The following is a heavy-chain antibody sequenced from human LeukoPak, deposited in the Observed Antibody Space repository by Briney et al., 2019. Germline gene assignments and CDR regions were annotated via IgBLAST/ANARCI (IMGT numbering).Heavy chain of an antibody. CDR2: INYSGST. V-gene: IGHV4-39*01. Sequence: SETLSLTCTVSGGSVSRSSYYWGWIRQPPWKRLEWIGSINYSGSTHYDPSLRSRLTISVDTSKNQFPLTLTSVTAADTALYNCARHGPLYDIWSAQFYFDYWRQGTLAAVCS. CDR3: ARHGPLYDIWSAQFYFDY. D-gene: IGHD3-3*01. J-gene: IGHJ4*02. CDR1: GGSVSRSSYY.